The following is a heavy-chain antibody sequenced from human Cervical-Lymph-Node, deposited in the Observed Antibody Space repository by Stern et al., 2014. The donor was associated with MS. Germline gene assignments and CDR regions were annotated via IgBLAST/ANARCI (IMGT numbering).Heavy chain of an antibody. J-gene: IGHJ5*02. D-gene: IGHD1-26*01. CDR3: AQSYSGTYLDWFDP. V-gene: IGHV2-26*01. Sequence: QVTLRESGPVLVKPTETLTLTCSVSGLSLSNPRMGVSWIRQPPGKALEWLAHIFSTDEKSHSTSLESRLTISRGTSKSQVVLTMTNMDPVDTATYYCAQSYSGTYLDWFDPWGQGTLVTVSS. CDR1: GLSLSNPRMG. CDR2: IFSTDEK.